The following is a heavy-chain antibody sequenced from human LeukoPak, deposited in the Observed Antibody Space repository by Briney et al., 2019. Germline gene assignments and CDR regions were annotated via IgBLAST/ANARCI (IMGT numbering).Heavy chain of an antibody. V-gene: IGHV4-34*01. Sequence: SETLSLTCAVYGGSFSGYYWSWIRQPPGKGLEWIGEINHSGSTNYNPSLKSRVTISVDTSKNQFSLQLNSVTPEDTAVYYCARGRVYNWFDPWGQGTLVTVSS. CDR1: GGSFSGYY. CDR2: INHSGST. CDR3: ARGRVYNWFDP. J-gene: IGHJ5*02.